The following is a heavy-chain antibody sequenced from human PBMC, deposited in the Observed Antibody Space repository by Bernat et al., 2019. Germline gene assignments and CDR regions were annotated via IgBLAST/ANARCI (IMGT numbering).Heavy chain of an antibody. D-gene: IGHD3-9*01. CDR2: IKSKTDGGTT. V-gene: IGHV3-15*01. CDR3: TTDKFCAQLFDY. J-gene: IGHJ4*02. Sequence: EVQLVESGGGLVKPGGSLRLSCAASGFTFSNAWMSWVRQAPGKGLEWVGRIKSKTDGGTTDYAAPVKGRFTISRDDSKNTLYLQMNSLKTEDTAVYYCTTDKFCAQLFDYWGQGTLVTVSS. CDR1: GFTFSNAW.